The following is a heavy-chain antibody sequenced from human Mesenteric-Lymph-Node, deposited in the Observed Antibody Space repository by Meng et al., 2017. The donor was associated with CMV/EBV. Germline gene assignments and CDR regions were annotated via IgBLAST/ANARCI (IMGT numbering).Heavy chain of an antibody. Sequence: GSLRLSCTVSGSSISSYYWSWIRQLPGKGLEWIGYIYYSGSTNYNPSLKSRVTISVDTSKNQFSLKLSSVTAADTAVYYCAREAGLGIGDFDYWGQGTLVTVSS. D-gene: IGHD7-27*01. CDR2: IYYSGST. J-gene: IGHJ4*02. CDR1: GSSISSYY. CDR3: AREAGLGIGDFDY. V-gene: IGHV4-59*01.